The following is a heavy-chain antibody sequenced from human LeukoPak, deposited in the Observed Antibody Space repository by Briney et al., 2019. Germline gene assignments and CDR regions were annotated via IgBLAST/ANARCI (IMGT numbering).Heavy chain of an antibody. CDR1: GFIFNDYG. J-gene: IGHJ4*02. Sequence: GGSVRLSCAASGFIFNDYGMSWVRQGPGKGLEWVSGLDWSGSRTGYADSVKGRFTISRDNAKNSVYLQMNNLRAEDTALYYCARTQQLEDYWGQGTLVTVSS. V-gene: IGHV3-20*04. CDR2: LDWSGSRT. D-gene: IGHD1-1*01. CDR3: ARTQQLEDY.